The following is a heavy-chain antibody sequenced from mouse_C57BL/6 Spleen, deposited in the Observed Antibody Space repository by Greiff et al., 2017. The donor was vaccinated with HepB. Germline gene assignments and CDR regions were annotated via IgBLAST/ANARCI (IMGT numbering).Heavy chain of an antibody. V-gene: IGHV5-17*01. CDR1: GFTFSDYG. D-gene: IGHD2-5*01. Sequence: EVQRVESGGGLVKPGGSLKLSCAASGFTFSDYGMHWVRQAPEKGLEWVAYISSGSSTIYYADTVKGRFTISRDNAKNTLFLQMTSLRSEDTAMYYCARGAYYSRYYAMDYWGQGTSVTVSS. CDR2: ISSGSSTI. J-gene: IGHJ4*01. CDR3: ARGAYYSRYYAMDY.